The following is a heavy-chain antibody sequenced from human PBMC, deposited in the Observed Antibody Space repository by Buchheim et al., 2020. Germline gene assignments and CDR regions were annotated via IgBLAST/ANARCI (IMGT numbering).Heavy chain of an antibody. CDR2: ISTSSSTI. Sequence: EVQLVESGGGLVQPGGSLRLSCAASGFTFSTYSMNWVRQAPGKGLEWVSYISTSSSTIYYADSVKGRFTISRDNSKNTLYLQMNSLRAEDTAVYYCARDPGWQANFDYWGQGTL. CDR3: ARDPGWQANFDY. V-gene: IGHV3-48*01. D-gene: IGHD6-19*01. CDR1: GFTFSTYS. J-gene: IGHJ4*02.